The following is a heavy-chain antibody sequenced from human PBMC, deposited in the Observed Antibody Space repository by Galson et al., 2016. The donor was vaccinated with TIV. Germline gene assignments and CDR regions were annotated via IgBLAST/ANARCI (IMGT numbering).Heavy chain of an antibody. J-gene: IGHJ4*02. CDR2: IYYNNEK. Sequence: PALVKPTQTLTLTCTFSEFSLGSSGVGVGWIRQPPGKALEWLALIYYNNEKRYSPSLSNRLTITRDTSKNQAVLTMTNMGAVDTGTYYCARYFYGSGSSSHFDYWGREPWSPSPQ. V-gene: IGHV2-5*01. CDR3: ARYFYGSGSSSHFDY. CDR1: EFSLGSSGVG. D-gene: IGHD3-10*01.